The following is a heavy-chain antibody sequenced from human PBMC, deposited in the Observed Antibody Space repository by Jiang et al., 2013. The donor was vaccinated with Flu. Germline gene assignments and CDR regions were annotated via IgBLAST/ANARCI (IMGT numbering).Heavy chain of an antibody. CDR3: ATEVYCSSTSCYKGDNWFDP. CDR1: GYTLTELS. D-gene: IGHD2-2*02. J-gene: IGHJ5*02. CDR2: FDPEDGET. Sequence: CKVSGYTLTELSMHWVRQAPGKGLEWMGGFDPEDGETIYAQKFQGRVTMTEDTSTDTAYMELSSLRSEDTAVYYCATEVYCSSTSCYKGDNWFDPWGQGTLVTVSS. V-gene: IGHV1-24*01.